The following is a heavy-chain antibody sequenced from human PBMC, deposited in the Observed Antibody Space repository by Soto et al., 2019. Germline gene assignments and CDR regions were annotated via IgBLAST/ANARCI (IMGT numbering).Heavy chain of an antibody. CDR2: IYSGGST. D-gene: IGHD4-17*01. CDR1: WFTISSNY. CDR3: ASADFGDSFDY. J-gene: IGHJ4*02. V-gene: IGHV3-53*01. Sequence: GFMRLSYASAWFTISSNYMSVVRQAPGKGLEWVSVIYSGGSTYYADSVKGRFTISRDNSKNTLYLQMNSLRAEDTAVYYCASADFGDSFDYWGQGTLVTVSS.